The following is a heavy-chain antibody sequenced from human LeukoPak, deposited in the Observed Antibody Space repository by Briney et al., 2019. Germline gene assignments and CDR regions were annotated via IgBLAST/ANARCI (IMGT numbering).Heavy chain of an antibody. V-gene: IGHV4-59*08. Sequence: SETLSLTCTVSGVSISSYYWSWIRQPPGKGLEWIGYIYYSGSTNYNPSLQSRVAISIDTSKNQFSLKLNSVTAADTAMYYCAKWERLNRVFFWGQGTLVAVSS. CDR1: GVSISSYY. J-gene: IGHJ4*02. CDR3: AKWERLNRVFF. CDR2: IYYSGST. D-gene: IGHD1-26*01.